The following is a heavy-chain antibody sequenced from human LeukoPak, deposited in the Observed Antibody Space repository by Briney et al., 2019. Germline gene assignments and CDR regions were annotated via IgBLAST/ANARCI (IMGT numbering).Heavy chain of an antibody. CDR3: ARDRGSSYAFDY. J-gene: IGHJ4*02. Sequence: SETLSLTCTVSGGSISSYYWSWIRQPAGKGLEWIGRIYTSGSTNYNLSLKSRVTISIDTSKNQFSLKLNSVTAADTAVYYCARDRGSSYAFDYWGQGTLVTVSS. D-gene: IGHD5-18*01. CDR2: IYTSGST. CDR1: GGSISSYY. V-gene: IGHV4-4*07.